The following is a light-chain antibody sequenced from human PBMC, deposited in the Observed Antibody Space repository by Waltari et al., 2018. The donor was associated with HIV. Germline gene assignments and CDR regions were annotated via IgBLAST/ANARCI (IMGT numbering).Light chain of an antibody. CDR1: RGRIASNY. CDR2: EDN. J-gene: IGLJ3*02. Sequence: NFMLTQPHSVSESPGKTVTIPCTCTRGRIASNYVHWYQQGPGSSPTTVIYEDNQRPAAVPDRFSGSIDSSSNAAALSIAGLKTEDEADDYCQYYDSSNQGVFGGGIKLNVL. V-gene: IGLV6-57*01. CDR3: QYYDSSNQGV.